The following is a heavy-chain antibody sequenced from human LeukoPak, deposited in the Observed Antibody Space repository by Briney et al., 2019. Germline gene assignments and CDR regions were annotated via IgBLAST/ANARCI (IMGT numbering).Heavy chain of an antibody. CDR3: ARAYSRSSEVDY. D-gene: IGHD6-6*01. CDR1: GGSISSRSYY. Sequence: SETLSLTCTVSGGSISSRSYYWGWIRQPPGKGLEWIGSIYYSGSTYYNPSLKSRVTISVDTSKNQFSLKVRSVTAADTAVYYCARAYSRSSEVDYWGQGTLVTVSS. J-gene: IGHJ4*02. V-gene: IGHV4-39*07. CDR2: IYYSGST.